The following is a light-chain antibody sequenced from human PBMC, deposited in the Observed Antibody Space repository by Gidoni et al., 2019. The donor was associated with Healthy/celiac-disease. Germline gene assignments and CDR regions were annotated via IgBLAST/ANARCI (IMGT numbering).Light chain of an antibody. CDR3: QQYGSSPCT. Sequence: EIVLTQSPGTLSVSPGERATLSCRASQSVSSSFLAWYQQKPGQAPRLLIYGASSRATGIPDRFSGSGSRTDFILTISRLEPEDFGVYYCQQYGSSPCTFGQGTKVEIK. CDR2: GAS. V-gene: IGKV3-20*01. CDR1: QSVSSSF. J-gene: IGKJ1*01.